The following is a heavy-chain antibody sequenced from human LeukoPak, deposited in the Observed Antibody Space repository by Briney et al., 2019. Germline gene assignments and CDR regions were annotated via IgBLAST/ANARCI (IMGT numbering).Heavy chain of an antibody. CDR1: GFTFSSYG. CDR2: ITGGGTT. D-gene: IGHD6-19*01. V-gene: IGHV3-23*01. Sequence: TGGSLRLSCAASGFTFSSYGMHWVRQAPGKGLEWVSGITGGGTTYYADSVKGRVTISRDNSKNTLYLQMNSLRAEDTAVYYCAKDRHWLALDDWGQGTLVTVSS. J-gene: IGHJ4*02. CDR3: AKDRHWLALDD.